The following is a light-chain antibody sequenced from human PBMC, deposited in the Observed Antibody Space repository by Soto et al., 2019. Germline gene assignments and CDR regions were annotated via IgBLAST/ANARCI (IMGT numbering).Light chain of an antibody. V-gene: IGLV1-40*01. CDR1: SSNIGAGYD. Sequence: QSVLTQPPSVSGAPGQRVTLSCTGNSSNIGAGYDVHWYQQLPGAAPKLVIFGNRNRPSGVPERFSGSNSGTTSSLAITGLQAEDEADYYCQPYYDSFTASVFGGGTKVTVL. CDR2: GNR. CDR3: QPYYDSFTASV. J-gene: IGLJ3*02.